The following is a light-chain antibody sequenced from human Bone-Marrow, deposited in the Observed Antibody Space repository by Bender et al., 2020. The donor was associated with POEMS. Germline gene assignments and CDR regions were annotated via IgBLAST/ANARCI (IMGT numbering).Light chain of an antibody. V-gene: IGLV2-23*01. J-gene: IGLJ3*02. CDR3: CSYAGSRV. CDR2: EGS. Sequence: QSALTQPASVSGSPGQSITISCTGTSNDVGRYNLVSWYQQDPGKAPKLMIYEGSKRPSGVSNRFSGSKSGNTASLTISGLQAEDEADYYCCSYAGSRVFGGGTKLTVL. CDR1: SNDVGRYNL.